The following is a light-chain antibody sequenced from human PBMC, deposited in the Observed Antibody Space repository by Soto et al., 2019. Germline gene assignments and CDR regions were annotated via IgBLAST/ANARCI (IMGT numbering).Light chain of an antibody. CDR2: AAS. V-gene: IGKV1-39*01. CDR3: QQSYSTPLT. Sequence: TQSPGTLSLSPGERATLSCRASQSVTSTYLAWYQQKPGKAPNLLIYAASSLQSGVPSRFSGSGSGTDFTLTISSLQPEDFATYYCQQSYSTPLTFGGGTKVEIK. J-gene: IGKJ4*01. CDR1: QSVTSTY.